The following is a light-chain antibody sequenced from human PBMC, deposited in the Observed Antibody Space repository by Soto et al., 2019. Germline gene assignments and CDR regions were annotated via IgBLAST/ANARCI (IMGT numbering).Light chain of an antibody. CDR3: QTWGTGSGV. J-gene: IGLJ3*02. V-gene: IGLV4-69*01. CDR1: SGHSSYA. Sequence: QAVVTQSPSASASLGASVKLTCTLSSGHSSYAIAWHQQQPEKGPRYLMKVNSGGSHTKGDGIPDRFSGSSSGAERYLTISSLQSEDEADYYCQTWGTGSGVFGGGTKVTVL. CDR2: VNSGGSH.